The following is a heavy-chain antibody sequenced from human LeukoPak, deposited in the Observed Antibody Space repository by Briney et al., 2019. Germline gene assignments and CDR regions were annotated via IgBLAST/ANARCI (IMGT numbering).Heavy chain of an antibody. CDR1: GGSISSYY. CDR3: ARVDSSSSYGMDV. V-gene: IGHV4-59*01. CDR2: IYYSGST. Sequence: SETLSLTCTVSGGSISSYYWSWNRQPPGKGLEWVGHIYYSGSTNYNPSLKGRVTISVDTSKNHFSLKLTSVSTADTAVYYCARVDSSSSYGMDVWGQGTTVTVSS. J-gene: IGHJ6*02. D-gene: IGHD6-6*01.